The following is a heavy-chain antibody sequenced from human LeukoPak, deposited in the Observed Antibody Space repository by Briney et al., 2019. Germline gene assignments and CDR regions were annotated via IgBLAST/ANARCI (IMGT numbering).Heavy chain of an antibody. V-gene: IGHV4-39*07. CDR3: ARVLGTGLVDY. Sequence: SETLSLTCTVSGGSLSSSSYYWGWIRQPPGKGLEWIGSIYYSGSTYYNPSLKSRVTLSLDTSNKRFSLKLNSVTAADTAVYYCARVLGTGLVDYWGQGTLVTVSS. CDR1: GGSLSSSSYY. D-gene: IGHD2-8*02. J-gene: IGHJ4*02. CDR2: IYYSGST.